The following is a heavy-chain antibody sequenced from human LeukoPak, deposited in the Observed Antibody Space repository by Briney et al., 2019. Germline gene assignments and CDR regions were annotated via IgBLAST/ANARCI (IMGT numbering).Heavy chain of an antibody. CDR2: IYSGDSDT. D-gene: IGHD3-10*01. Sequence: GESLKISCKGSGYSFADSWIGWVRQMPGKGLEWMGIIYSGDSDTRYSPSFQGQVSISVDKSISTAYLQWSTLKASDTAMYYCARQYGRPFDYWGQGTLVTVSS. V-gene: IGHV5-51*01. CDR1: GYSFADSW. J-gene: IGHJ4*02. CDR3: ARQYGRPFDY.